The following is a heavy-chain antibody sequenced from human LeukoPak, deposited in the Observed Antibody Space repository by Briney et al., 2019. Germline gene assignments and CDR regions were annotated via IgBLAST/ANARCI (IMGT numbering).Heavy chain of an antibody. J-gene: IGHJ4*01. CDR3: ARSTEGTTHFDY. CDR1: EFIFSDYE. D-gene: IGHD1-26*01. V-gene: IGHV3-64*01. Sequence: GGSLRLSCATSEFIFSDYEMHWVRQTPGKGLEYVSGISSNGLSTFYAMSVKGRFTISRDNSKKNLYLQMGSLKTDDMAAYYCARSTEGTTHFDYWGHGTLVTVSS. CDR2: ISSNGLST.